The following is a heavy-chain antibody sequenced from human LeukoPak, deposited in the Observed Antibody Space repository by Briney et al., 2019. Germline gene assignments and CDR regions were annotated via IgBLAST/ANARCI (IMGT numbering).Heavy chain of an antibody. J-gene: IGHJ3*02. CDR1: GGSISTSNYY. CDR2: IFYSGST. V-gene: IGHV4-39*07. D-gene: IGHD3-10*01. CDR3: ARTYYYDAFDI. Sequence: PSETLSLTCTVSGGSISTSNYYWGWIRQPPGKGLEWIGNIFYSGSTYYSPSLRSRVTISLDTSRNQFSLKLNSVTAADTAVYYCARTYYYDAFDIWGQGTMVTVSS.